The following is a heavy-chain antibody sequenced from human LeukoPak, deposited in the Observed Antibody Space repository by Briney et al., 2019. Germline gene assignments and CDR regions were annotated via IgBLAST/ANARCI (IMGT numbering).Heavy chain of an antibody. D-gene: IGHD2-21*02. V-gene: IGHV1-2*02. J-gene: IGHJ5*02. Sequence: ASVKVSCKASGYTFTGYYMHWVRRAPGQGLEWMGWINPNSGGTNYAQKFQGRVTMTRDTSISTAYMELSRLRSDDTAVYYCARGGVVTATNWFDPWAREPWSPSPQ. CDR2: INPNSGGT. CDR1: GYTFTGYY. CDR3: ARGGVVTATNWFDP.